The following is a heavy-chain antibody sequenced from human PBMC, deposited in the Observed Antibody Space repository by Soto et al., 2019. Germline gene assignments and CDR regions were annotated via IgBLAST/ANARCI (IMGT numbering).Heavy chain of an antibody. CDR3: ARPAHGNYDFWSVVREYYYYYMDV. D-gene: IGHD3-3*01. CDR1: GGSIRESGLY. V-gene: IGHV4-39*01. CDR2: IFFSGRT. Sequence: SETLSLTCTVSGGSIRESGLYWGWIRQSPGKGLEWIGSIFFSGRTHYNPSLKSRVSISIDASKNQFSLRAEDTAVYYCARPAHGNYDFWSVVREYYYYYMDVWGKGTTVTVSS. J-gene: IGHJ6*03.